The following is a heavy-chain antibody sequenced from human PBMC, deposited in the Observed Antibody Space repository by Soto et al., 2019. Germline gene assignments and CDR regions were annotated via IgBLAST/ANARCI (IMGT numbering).Heavy chain of an antibody. CDR1: GFTFDYYA. Sequence: GGSLRLSCAASGFTFDYYAMHWVRQVPGKGLEWVSGINWNSGSIGYGDSVKGRFAISRDNSKNSLHLQMNSLSAEDTAFYYWVKDESINWYSGHFRHWGQGTLVTVPQ. V-gene: IGHV3-9*01. CDR3: VKDESINWYSGHFRH. D-gene: IGHD6-13*01. J-gene: IGHJ1*01. CDR2: INWNSGSI.